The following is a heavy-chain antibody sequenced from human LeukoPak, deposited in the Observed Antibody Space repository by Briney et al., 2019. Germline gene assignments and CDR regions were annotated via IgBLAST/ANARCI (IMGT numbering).Heavy chain of an antibody. D-gene: IGHD1-26*01. CDR2: IYNSNSGNT. CDR3: ARTTAARWELLGAFDI. Sequence: SETLSLTCVVSGDSINYYYWNWIRQPPGKGLEWIGYIYNSNSGNTKYNPSLKSRVTISVDTSKNQFSLKLSSVTAADTAVYYCARTTAARWELLGAFDIWGQGTMVTVSS. V-gene: IGHV4-59*12. J-gene: IGHJ3*02. CDR1: GDSINYYY.